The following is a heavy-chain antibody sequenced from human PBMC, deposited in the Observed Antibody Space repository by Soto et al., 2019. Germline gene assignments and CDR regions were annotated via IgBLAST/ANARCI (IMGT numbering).Heavy chain of an antibody. V-gene: IGHV4-59*01. D-gene: IGHD1-26*01. CDR2: IYYSGST. Sequence: ETLSLTCTVSGGSISSYYWSWIRQPPGKGLEWIGYIYYSGSTNYNPSLKSRVTISVDTSKNQFSLKLSSVTAADTAVYYCARGTGRDGMDVWGQGTTVTVSS. CDR3: ARGTGRDGMDV. CDR1: GGSISSYY. J-gene: IGHJ6*02.